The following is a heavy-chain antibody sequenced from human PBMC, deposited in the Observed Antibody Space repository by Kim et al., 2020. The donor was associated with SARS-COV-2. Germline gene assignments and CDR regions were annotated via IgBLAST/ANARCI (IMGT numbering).Heavy chain of an antibody. J-gene: IGHJ4*02. CDR2: ISYDGSNK. V-gene: IGHV3-30-3*01. Sequence: RGSLRLSCAASGFTFSSYAMHWVRQAPGKGLEWVAVISYDGSNKYYADSVKGRFTISRDNSKNTLYLQMNSLRAEDTAVYYCARGVIGVVTAIRIGYFDYGGQRTLVTVSS. CDR1: GFTFSSYA. CDR3: ARGVIGVVTAIRIGYFDY. D-gene: IGHD2-21*02.